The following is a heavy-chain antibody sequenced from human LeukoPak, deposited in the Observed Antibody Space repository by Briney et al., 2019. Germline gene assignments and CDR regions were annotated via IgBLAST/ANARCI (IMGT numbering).Heavy chain of an antibody. J-gene: IGHJ4*02. CDR1: GYSFTSYW. D-gene: IGHD2-15*01. CDR2: IYPGDSDT. Sequence: GESLKISCKGSGYSFTSYWIGWVRQMPGKGLEWMGIIYPGDSDTRYSPSFQGQVTISADKSISTAYLQWSSLKASDTAMYYCARHPIPKKYCSGGSCYDNNFDYWGQGTLVTVSS. V-gene: IGHV5-51*01. CDR3: ARHPIPKKYCSGGSCYDNNFDY.